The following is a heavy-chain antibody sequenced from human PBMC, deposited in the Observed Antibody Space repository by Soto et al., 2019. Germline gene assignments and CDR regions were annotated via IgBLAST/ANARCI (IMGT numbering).Heavy chain of an antibody. D-gene: IGHD4-4*01. CDR2: ISAYNGNT. CDR1: GYTFTSYG. V-gene: IGHV1-18*01. Sequence: ASVKVSCKASGYTFTSYGISWVRQAPGQGLEWMGWISAYNGNTNYAQKLQGRVTMTTDTSTSTVYMELRSLRSDDAAVYYCARDYLSSKPSLSYFDYWGQGALVTVSS. J-gene: IGHJ4*02. CDR3: ARDYLSSKPSLSYFDY.